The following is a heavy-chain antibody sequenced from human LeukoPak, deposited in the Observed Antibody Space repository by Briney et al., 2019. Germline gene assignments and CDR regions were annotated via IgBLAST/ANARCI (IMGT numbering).Heavy chain of an antibody. D-gene: IGHD3-22*01. CDR1: GFTFSSYA. CDR2: ISGSGGST. J-gene: IGHJ4*02. Sequence: GGSLRLSCAASGFTFSSYAMSWVRQAPGKGLEWVSVISGSGGSTYYADSVKGRFTISRDNSKNTLYLQVNSLRAEDTAGYYCAKDGYYYDSCAYFAYWGQGILVTVSS. V-gene: IGHV3-23*01. CDR3: AKDGYYYDSCAYFAY.